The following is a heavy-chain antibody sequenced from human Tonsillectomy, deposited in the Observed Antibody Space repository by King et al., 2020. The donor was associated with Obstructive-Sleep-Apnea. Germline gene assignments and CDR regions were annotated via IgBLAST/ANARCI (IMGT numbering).Heavy chain of an antibody. CDR3: AREGSNAYPPPFFDY. Sequence: QLQESGPGLVKPSQTLSLTCTVSGGSISSGGYYWSWIRQHPGKGLEWIGNIYYSGSTYYNPSLKSRVTISVDTAKNQFSLKLSSVTAADTAVYYCAREGSNAYPPPFFDYWGQGTLVTVSS. CDR2: IYYSGST. V-gene: IGHV4-31*03. D-gene: IGHD3-16*01. J-gene: IGHJ4*01. CDR1: GGSISSGGYY.